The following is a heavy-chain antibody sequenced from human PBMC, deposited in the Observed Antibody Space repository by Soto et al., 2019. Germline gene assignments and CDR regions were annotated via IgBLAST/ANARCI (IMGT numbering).Heavy chain of an antibody. Sequence: ASVKVSCKVSGYTLTELSMHWVRQAPGKGLEWMGGFDPEDGETIYAQKFQGRVTMTEDTSTDTAYMELSSLRSEDTAVYYCARDIRIAAAGDDAFDIWGQGTMVTVSS. D-gene: IGHD6-13*01. CDR3: ARDIRIAAAGDDAFDI. CDR2: FDPEDGET. CDR1: GYTLTELS. J-gene: IGHJ3*02. V-gene: IGHV1-24*01.